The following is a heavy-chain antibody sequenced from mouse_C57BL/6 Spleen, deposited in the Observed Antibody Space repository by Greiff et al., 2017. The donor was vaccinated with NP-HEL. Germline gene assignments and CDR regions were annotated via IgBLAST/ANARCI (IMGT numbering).Heavy chain of an antibody. CDR2: IYPGNSDT. J-gene: IGHJ4*01. Sequence: VQLQQSGTVLARPGASVKMSCKTSGYTFTSYWMHWVKQRPGQGLEWIGAIYPGNSDTSYNQKFKGKATLTAVTSASTAYMELSSLTNEDSAVYYCTGGLRRASKAMDYWGQGTSVTVSS. CDR3: TGGLRRASKAMDY. D-gene: IGHD2-4*01. CDR1: GYTFTSYW. V-gene: IGHV1-5*01.